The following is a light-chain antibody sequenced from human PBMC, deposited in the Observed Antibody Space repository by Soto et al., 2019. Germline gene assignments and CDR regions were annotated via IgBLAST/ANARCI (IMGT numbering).Light chain of an antibody. CDR1: QNVNTN. CDR3: QQSNDWPLT. Sequence: EKVMTQSPATLSVSPGERATLSCRASQNVNTNLAWYQQKPGQAPRLLISGASTRATGIPARFSGSGSGTEFTLSITSLQSEVFAVYYCQQSNDWPLTFRGGTKVEIK. CDR2: GAS. J-gene: IGKJ4*01. V-gene: IGKV3-15*01.